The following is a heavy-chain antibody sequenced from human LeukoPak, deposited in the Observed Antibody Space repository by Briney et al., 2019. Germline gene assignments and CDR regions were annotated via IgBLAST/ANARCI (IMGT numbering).Heavy chain of an antibody. V-gene: IGHV1-2*06. CDR2: INPNSGGT. CDR1: GYTFTGYY. D-gene: IGHD3-9*01. Sequence: PSVKVSCKASGYTFTGYYMHWVRQAPGQGLAWMGRINPNSGGTNYAQKLQGRVTMTRDTSISTAYMELSRLRSDDTAVYYCARDMAYYDILTGQMDYWGQGTLVTVSS. CDR3: ARDMAYYDILTGQMDY. J-gene: IGHJ4*02.